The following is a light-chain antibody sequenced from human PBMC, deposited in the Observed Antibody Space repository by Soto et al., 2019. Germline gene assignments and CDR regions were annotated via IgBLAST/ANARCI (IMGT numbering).Light chain of an antibody. CDR2: AAS. CDR3: HQYASSRT. V-gene: IGKV3-20*01. Sequence: EIGLTQSPVTLSLSPGERATLSSRASQSVSSRYFAWYQQKPGQAPRLLIYAASSRAAGIPDRFSGSGSGTDFSLTISRLEPEDFAVYYCHQYASSRTFGPGTKVQ. J-gene: IGKJ1*01. CDR1: QSVSSRY.